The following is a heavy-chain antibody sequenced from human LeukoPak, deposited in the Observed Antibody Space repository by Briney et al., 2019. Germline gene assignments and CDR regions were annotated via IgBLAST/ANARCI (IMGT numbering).Heavy chain of an antibody. CDR1: GYTFTSYY. Sequence: GASVKVSCKASGYTFTSYYMHWVRQAPGQGLEWMGIINPSGGSTSYAQKFQGRVTMTRDTSTSTVYMELSSLRSEDTAVYYCAREAGGYDFWSGYYSEGSFDYWGQGTLVTVSS. V-gene: IGHV1-46*01. CDR3: AREAGGYDFWSGYYSEGSFDY. J-gene: IGHJ4*02. D-gene: IGHD3-3*01. CDR2: INPSGGST.